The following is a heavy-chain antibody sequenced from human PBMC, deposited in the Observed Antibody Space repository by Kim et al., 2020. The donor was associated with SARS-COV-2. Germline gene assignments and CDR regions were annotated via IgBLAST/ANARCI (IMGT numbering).Heavy chain of an antibody. Sequence: GGSLRLSCAASGLTFSGSAMHWVRQASGKGLEWVGRIRNKANNYATAFAASVKGRFTISRDDSKNMVYLQMNSLKTEDTAVYYCTRNYYDGRYYYGMDVWGQGTKGTVSS. CDR2: IRNKANNYAT. CDR1: GLTFSGSA. CDR3: TRNYYDGRYYYGMDV. J-gene: IGHJ6*02. D-gene: IGHD3-22*01. V-gene: IGHV3-73*01.